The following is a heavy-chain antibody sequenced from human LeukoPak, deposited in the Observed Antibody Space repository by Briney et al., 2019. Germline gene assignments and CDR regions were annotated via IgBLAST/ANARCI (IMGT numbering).Heavy chain of an antibody. CDR2: ISASGATT. CDR3: AKSFSSGYYYYYVDV. V-gene: IGHV3-23*01. CDR1: GFSFSSYA. J-gene: IGHJ6*03. Sequence: GGSLRLSCAASGFSFSSYAMSWVRQAPGKGLEWVSGISASGATTYYADSVKGRFTISRGNSKNTLCLQMNSLRAEDTAVYYCAKSFSSGYYYYYVDVWGKGTTVTVSS. D-gene: IGHD2-15*01.